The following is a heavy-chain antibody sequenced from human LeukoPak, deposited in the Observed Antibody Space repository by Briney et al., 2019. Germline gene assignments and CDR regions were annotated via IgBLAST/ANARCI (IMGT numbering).Heavy chain of an antibody. CDR3: AKAHSITIFGVVDY. CDR2: IRNDGSIK. CDR1: GLIFSSYG. V-gene: IGHV3-30*02. Sequence: GGSLRLSCAASGLIFSSYGMHWVRQAPGKGLEWVAFIRNDGSIKFYADSVKGRFTISRDNSKNTLYLQMNSLRAEDTAVYYCAKAHSITIFGVVDYWGQGTLVTVSS. J-gene: IGHJ4*02. D-gene: IGHD3-3*01.